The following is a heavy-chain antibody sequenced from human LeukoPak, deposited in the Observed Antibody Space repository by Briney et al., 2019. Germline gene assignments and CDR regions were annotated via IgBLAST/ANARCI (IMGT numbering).Heavy chain of an antibody. CDR2: IYSGGST. J-gene: IGHJ4*02. CDR1: GFTVSSNY. D-gene: IGHD3-22*01. CDR3: ARLLYYYDSSGFYYFDY. V-gene: IGHV3-66*04. Sequence: GGSLRLSCAASGFTVSSNYMSWVRQAPGKGLEWVSVIYSGGSTYYADSVKGRFTISRDNSKNTLYLQMNSLRAEDTAVYYCARLLYYYDSSGFYYFDYWGQGTLVTVSS.